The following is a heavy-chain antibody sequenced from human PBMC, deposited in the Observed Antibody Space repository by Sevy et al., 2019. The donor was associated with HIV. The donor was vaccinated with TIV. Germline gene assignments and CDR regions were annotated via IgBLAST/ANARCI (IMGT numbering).Heavy chain of an antibody. D-gene: IGHD3-22*01. CDR3: VKGMDSAGKYVNFDS. CDR1: GFMFDAYA. V-gene: IGHV3-9*01. Sequence: GGSLRLSCAVSGFMFDAYAMHWVRQSPGKGLEWVSSISWNGENMGYADFGKGRFTMSSDNATKSPYLQMNGLRVEDTALFYCVKGMDSAGKYVNFDSWGQGTLVTVSS. CDR2: ISWNGENM. J-gene: IGHJ4*02.